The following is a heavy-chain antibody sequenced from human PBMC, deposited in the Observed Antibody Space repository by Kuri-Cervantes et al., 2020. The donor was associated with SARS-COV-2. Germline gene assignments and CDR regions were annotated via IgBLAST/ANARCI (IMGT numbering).Heavy chain of an antibody. J-gene: IGHJ6*03. Sequence: GESLKISCAASGFTFSSYAMSWVRQAPGKGLEWVSAISGSGGSTYYADSVKGRFTISRDNSKNTLYLQMNGLRAEDTAVYYCARDQLARNYYYYMDVWGKGTTVTVSS. CDR1: GFTFSSYA. V-gene: IGHV3-23*01. CDR2: ISGSGGST. CDR3: ARDQLARNYYYYMDV. D-gene: IGHD1-1*01.